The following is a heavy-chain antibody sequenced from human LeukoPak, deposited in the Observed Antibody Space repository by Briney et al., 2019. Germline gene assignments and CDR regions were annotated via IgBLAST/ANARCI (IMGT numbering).Heavy chain of an antibody. Sequence: ASVKVSCTTSGYTFTSYAMNWVRQAPGQGLEWMGWINTNTGNPTYAQGFTGRFVFSLDTSVSTAYLEISSLKAEDTAVYYCARVGVPMIWYYFDYWGQGTLVTVSS. CDR1: GYTFTSYA. CDR3: ARVGVPMIWYYFDY. D-gene: IGHD3/OR15-3a*01. J-gene: IGHJ4*02. CDR2: INTNTGNP. V-gene: IGHV7-4-1*02.